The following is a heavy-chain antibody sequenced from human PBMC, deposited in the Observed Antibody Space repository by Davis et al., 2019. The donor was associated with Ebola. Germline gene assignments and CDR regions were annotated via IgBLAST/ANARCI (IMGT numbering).Heavy chain of an antibody. Sequence: GESLKISCAASGFTFSSYAMSWVRQAPGKGLEWVSAISGSGGSTYYADSVKGRFTISRDNAKNSLYLQMNSLRAEDTAVYYCARERWIQLWFNDYWGQGTLVTVSS. CDR1: GFTFSSYA. V-gene: IGHV3-23*01. D-gene: IGHD5-18*01. J-gene: IGHJ4*02. CDR2: ISGSGGST. CDR3: ARERWIQLWFNDY.